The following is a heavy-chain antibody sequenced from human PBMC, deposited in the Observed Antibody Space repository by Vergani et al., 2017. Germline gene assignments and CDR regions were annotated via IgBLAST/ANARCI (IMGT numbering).Heavy chain of an antibody. D-gene: IGHD2-21*01. J-gene: IGHJ4*02. CDR1: GFSFPGYA. Sequence: EVQLLESGGGLVQPGGSLRLSCEASGFSFPGYAMSWVRQAPGKGLEWVASVSGSSATPYYADSVKGRFIISRGNSKNTLHLQMNSLRADDTAVYYCTKDSRGYTCYFFDDWGQGTLVTVSS. CDR2: VSGSSATP. CDR3: TKDSRGYTCYFFDD. V-gene: IGHV3-23*01.